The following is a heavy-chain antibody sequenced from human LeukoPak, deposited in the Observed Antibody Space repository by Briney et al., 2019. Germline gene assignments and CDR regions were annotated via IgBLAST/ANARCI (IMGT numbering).Heavy chain of an antibody. CDR1: GYTFTGYY. J-gene: IGHJ4*02. CDR3: ARAPPRLDGYILYY. CDR2: INPNSGGT. Sequence: ASVKVSCKASGYTFTGYYMHWVRQAPGQGLEWMGWINPNSGGTNYAQKFQGRVTMTRDTSISTAYMELSRLRSDDTAVYYCARAPPRLDGYILYYWGQGTLVTVSS. D-gene: IGHD5-24*01. V-gene: IGHV1-2*02.